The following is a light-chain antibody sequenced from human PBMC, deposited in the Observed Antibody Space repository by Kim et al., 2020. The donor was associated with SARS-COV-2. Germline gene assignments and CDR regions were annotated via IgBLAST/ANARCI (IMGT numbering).Light chain of an antibody. J-gene: IGLJ3*02. CDR1: TSDIGNL. Sequence: QSALTQPASVSGSPGQSVTISCTGTTSDIGNLVSWYQQHPGKAPKLIIYEVTKRPSGVSNRFSGSKSGNTASLTISGLQADDESDYFCCSNVGDLIWVFGGGTQLTVL. V-gene: IGLV2-23*02. CDR2: EVT. CDR3: CSNVGDLIWV.